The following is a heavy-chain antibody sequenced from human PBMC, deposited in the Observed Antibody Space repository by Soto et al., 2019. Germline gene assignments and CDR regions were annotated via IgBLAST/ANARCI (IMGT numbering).Heavy chain of an antibody. Sequence: PGGSLRLSCAASGFTFSSYGMHWVRQAPGKGLEWVAVISYDGSNKYYADSVKGRFTISRDNSKNTLYLQMNSLRAEDTAVYYCAKDHLQIVLSPFDPWGQGTLVTVSS. D-gene: IGHD3-22*01. V-gene: IGHV3-30*18. CDR3: AKDHLQIVLSPFDP. CDR2: ISYDGSNK. J-gene: IGHJ5*02. CDR1: GFTFSSYG.